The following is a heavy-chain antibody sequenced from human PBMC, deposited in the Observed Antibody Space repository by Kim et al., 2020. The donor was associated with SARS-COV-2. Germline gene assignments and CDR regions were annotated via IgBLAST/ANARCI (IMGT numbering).Heavy chain of an antibody. V-gene: IGHV4-59*13. J-gene: IGHJ4*02. CDR2: IYYSGST. Sequence: SETLSLTCTVSGGSISSYYWSWIRQPPGKGLEWIGYIYYSGSTNYNPSLKSRVTISVDTSKNQFSLKLSSVTAADTAVYYCARARRITIFGVVINGIFDYWGQGTLVTVSS. CDR1: GGSISSYY. CDR3: ARARRITIFGVVINGIFDY. D-gene: IGHD3-3*01.